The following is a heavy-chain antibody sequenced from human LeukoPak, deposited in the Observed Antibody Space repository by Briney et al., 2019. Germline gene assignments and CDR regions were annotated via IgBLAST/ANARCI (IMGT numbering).Heavy chain of an antibody. CDR3: ARVTVAGIYNWFDP. CDR2: INPSGGTT. J-gene: IGHJ5*02. Sequence: GASVKVSCKASGYTFSSSYIHWVRQAPGQGLEWMGIINPSGGTTIYAQRFQGRVTITRNTSISTAYMELSSLRSEDTAVYYCARVTVAGIYNWFDPWGQGTLVTVSS. D-gene: IGHD6-19*01. CDR1: GYTFSSSY. V-gene: IGHV1-46*01.